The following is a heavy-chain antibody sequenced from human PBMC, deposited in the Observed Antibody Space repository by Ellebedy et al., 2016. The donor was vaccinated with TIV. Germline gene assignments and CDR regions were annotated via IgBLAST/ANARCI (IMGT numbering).Heavy chain of an antibody. Sequence: MPSETLSLTCSVSGDSISSYWWNWFRQPPGKGLEWIGHIYYNGVTNYSPSLKSRVTISIDRSRNQFSLRLSSVTAADTAIYYCARGKYCSSIFCNWDPETFDSWGQGTLVTVSS. J-gene: IGHJ4*02. CDR1: GDSISSYW. CDR3: ARGKYCSSIFCNWDPETFDS. D-gene: IGHD2-2*01. V-gene: IGHV4-59*08. CDR2: IYYNGVT.